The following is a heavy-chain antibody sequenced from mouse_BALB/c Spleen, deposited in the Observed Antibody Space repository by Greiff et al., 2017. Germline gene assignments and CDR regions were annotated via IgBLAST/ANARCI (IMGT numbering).Heavy chain of an antibody. D-gene: IGHD1-2*01. CDR3: ARHGNYYGAWFAY. V-gene: IGHV5-12-2*01. CDR1: GFTFSSYT. J-gene: IGHJ3*01. Sequence: EVKVVESGGGLVQPGGSLKLSCAASGFTFSSYTMSWVRQTPEKRLEWVAYISNGGGSTYYPDTVKGRFTISRDNAKNTLYLQMSSLKSEDTAMYYCARHGNYYGAWFAYWGQGTLVTVSA. CDR2: ISNGGGST.